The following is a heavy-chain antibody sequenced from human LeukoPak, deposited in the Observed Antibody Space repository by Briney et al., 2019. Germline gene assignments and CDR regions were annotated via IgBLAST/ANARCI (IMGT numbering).Heavy chain of an antibody. Sequence: PGRSLRLSCAASGFTFSSYAMHWVRQAPGKGLEWVAVISYDGSNKYYADSVKGRFTISRDNSKNTLYLQMNSLRAEDTAVYYCAREGLLLWFGESYYYYYGMDVWGQGTTVAVSS. CDR2: ISYDGSNK. V-gene: IGHV3-30-3*01. CDR1: GFTFSSYA. J-gene: IGHJ6*02. CDR3: AREGLLLWFGESYYYYYGMDV. D-gene: IGHD3-10*01.